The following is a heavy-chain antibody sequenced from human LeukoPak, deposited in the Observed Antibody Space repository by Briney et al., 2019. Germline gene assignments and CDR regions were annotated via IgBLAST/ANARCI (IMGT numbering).Heavy chain of an antibody. CDR3: ARGAAGYSYG. D-gene: IGHD5-18*01. CDR1: GGFISTYY. CDR2: ISYSGST. V-gene: IGHV4-59*01. J-gene: IGHJ4*02. Sequence: SETLSLTCTVSGGFISTYYWSWIRQPPGKGLEWIGFISYSGSTYHNPSLKSRVTMSVDTSKNQFSLNLRSVTAADTAVYYCARGAAGYSYGWGQGTLVTVSS.